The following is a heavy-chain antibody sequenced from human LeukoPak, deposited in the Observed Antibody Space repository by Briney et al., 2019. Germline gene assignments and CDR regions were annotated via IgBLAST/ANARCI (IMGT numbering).Heavy chain of an antibody. D-gene: IGHD1-26*01. CDR1: EFSVGSNY. Sequence: GGSLRLSCAASEFSVGSNYMTWVRQAPGKGLEWVSLIYSGGSTYYADSVKGRFTISRDNSKNTLYLQMNSLRAEDTAVYYCAKDRIGRFGLWDRGTLVSVSS. CDR3: AKDRIGRFGL. V-gene: IGHV3-66*01. J-gene: IGHJ2*01. CDR2: IYSGGST.